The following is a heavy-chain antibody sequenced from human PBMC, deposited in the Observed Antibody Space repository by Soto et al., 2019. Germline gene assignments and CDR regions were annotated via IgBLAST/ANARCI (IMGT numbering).Heavy chain of an antibody. CDR1: GGSISSGGYS. CDR2: MYHSGST. J-gene: IGHJ4*01. Sequence: PSETLSHTCSVSGGSISSGGYSWSWIRQPPGKGLEWIGYMYHSGSTYYNPSLKSRVTISIDRSKNQFSLKLSSVTAADTAEYYCARELDNWGQEILLTVSS. CDR3: ARELDN. V-gene: IGHV4-30-2*01.